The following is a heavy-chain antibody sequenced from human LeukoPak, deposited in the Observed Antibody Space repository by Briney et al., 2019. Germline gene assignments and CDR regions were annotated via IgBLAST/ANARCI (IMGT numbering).Heavy chain of an antibody. Sequence: SETLSLTCTVSGGSISSSSYYWGWIRQPPGKGLEWIGSFYYSGNTDYNPSLRSRLTMSVDTSKNQFSLKVTSVTAADTAVYYRARLVRFCSSNSCPTYFDLWGRGTLVTVSS. J-gene: IGHJ2*01. CDR3: ARLVRFCSSNSCPTYFDL. CDR2: FYYSGNT. V-gene: IGHV4-39*01. CDR1: GGSISSSSYY. D-gene: IGHD2-2*01.